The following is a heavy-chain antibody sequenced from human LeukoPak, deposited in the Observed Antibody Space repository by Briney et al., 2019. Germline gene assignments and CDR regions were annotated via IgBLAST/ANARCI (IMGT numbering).Heavy chain of an antibody. CDR1: GGSISSGDYY. D-gene: IGHD3-22*01. CDR3: ARGSVDSREDSFDY. Sequence: PSETLSLTCTVSGGSISSGDYYWSWIRQPPGKGPEWIGYIYYSGSTYYNPSLKSRVTISVDTSKNQFSLKLSSVTAADTAVYYCARGSVDSREDSFDYWGQGTLVTVSS. CDR2: IYYSGST. V-gene: IGHV4-30-4*01. J-gene: IGHJ4*02.